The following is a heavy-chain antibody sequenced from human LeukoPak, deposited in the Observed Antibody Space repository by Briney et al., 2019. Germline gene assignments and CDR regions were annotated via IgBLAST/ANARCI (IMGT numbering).Heavy chain of an antibody. Sequence: GGSLRLSCAASGFTFSNYAISWVRQAPGKGLEWVSAISNSGGSTYYADSVKGRFTISRDNSKNTLYLQMNSLRAEDTAVYSCAKASGTGITAAGSSYYLDYWGQGTLVTVSS. J-gene: IGHJ4*02. CDR3: AKASGTGITAAGSSYYLDY. D-gene: IGHD6-13*01. CDR2: ISNSGGST. V-gene: IGHV3-23*01. CDR1: GFTFSNYA.